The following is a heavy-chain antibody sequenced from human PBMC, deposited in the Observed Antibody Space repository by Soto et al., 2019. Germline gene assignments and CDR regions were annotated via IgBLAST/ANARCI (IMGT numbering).Heavy chain of an antibody. Sequence: KPSETLSLTCTVSGVSINNYYWTWIRQPPGKRLEWIGAIYYTGSTTYNPSLRSRVTFSVDTSKNQFSLSLTSVTAADTAVYFCAKVVSGGHPDYWGQGTLVTVSS. CDR2: IYYTGST. J-gene: IGHJ4*02. V-gene: IGHV4-59*01. CDR1: GVSINNYY. CDR3: AKVVSGGHPDY. D-gene: IGHD6-25*01.